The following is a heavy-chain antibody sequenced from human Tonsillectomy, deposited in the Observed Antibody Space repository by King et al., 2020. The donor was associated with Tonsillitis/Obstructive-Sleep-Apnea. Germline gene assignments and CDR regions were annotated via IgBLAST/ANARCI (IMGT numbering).Heavy chain of an antibody. CDR3: ARDPTVVPAAMPQTYYMDV. D-gene: IGHD2-2*01. Sequence: HVQLVESGGGVVQPGRSLRLSCAASGFTFSSYAMHWVRQAPGKGLEWVAVISYDGSNKYYADSVKGRFTISRDNSKNTLYLQMNSLRAEDTAVYYCARDPTVVPAAMPQTYYMDVWGKGTTVTVSS. J-gene: IGHJ6*03. V-gene: IGHV3-30*01. CDR1: GFTFSSYA. CDR2: ISYDGSNK.